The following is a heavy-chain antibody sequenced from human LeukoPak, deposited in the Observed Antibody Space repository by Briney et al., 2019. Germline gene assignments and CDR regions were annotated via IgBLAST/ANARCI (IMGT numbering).Heavy chain of an antibody. D-gene: IGHD3-16*02. J-gene: IGHJ4*02. Sequence: GGSLRLSCAASGFTFDDYAMHWVRQAPGKGLEWVSGISWNSGSIGYADSVKGRFTISRDNAKNSLYLQMNSLRAEDMALYYCAKDLGDYVWGSYRYTAGFDYWGQGTLVTVSS. CDR2: ISWNSGSI. CDR3: AKDLGDYVWGSYRYTAGFDY. CDR1: GFTFDDYA. V-gene: IGHV3-9*03.